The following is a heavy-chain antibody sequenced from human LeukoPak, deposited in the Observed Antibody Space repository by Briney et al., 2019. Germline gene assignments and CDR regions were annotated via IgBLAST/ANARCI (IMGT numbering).Heavy chain of an antibody. CDR3: ARDSMVGALY. D-gene: IGHD1-26*01. J-gene: IGHJ4*02. CDR2: ISSSGSTI. V-gene: IGHV3-48*03. CDR1: GFTFRSYE. Sequence: PGGSLRLSCAASGFTFRSYEMNWVRQAPGKGLEWVSYISSSGSTIYYADSVKGRFTISRDNAKNSLYLQMNSLRAEDTAVYYCARDSMVGALYWGQGTLVTVSS.